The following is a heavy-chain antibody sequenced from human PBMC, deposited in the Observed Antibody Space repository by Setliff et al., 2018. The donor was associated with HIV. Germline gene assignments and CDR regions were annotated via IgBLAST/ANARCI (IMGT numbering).Heavy chain of an antibody. J-gene: IGHJ1*01. V-gene: IGHV4-59*01. CDR3: ASLTDYGGDSGSH. CDR1: GGSMSNYY. CDR2: IFHTGSS. D-gene: IGHD4-17*01. Sequence: SETLSLTCSVSGGSMSNYYRSWVRQPPGKGLEWMGDIFHTGSSTYNPSLKSRVSLSVDTSKNQFSLRLSAVTAADTAVYYCASLTDYGGDSGSHWGQGSLVTVSS.